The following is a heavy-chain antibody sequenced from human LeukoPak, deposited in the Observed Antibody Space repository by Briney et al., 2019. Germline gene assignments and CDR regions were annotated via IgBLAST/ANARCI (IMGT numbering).Heavy chain of an antibody. CDR1: GFTFDDYG. Sequence: GGSLRLSCAASGFTFDDYGMSWVRQAPGKGLEWVSGINWNGGSTGYADSVKGRFTISRDNAKNSLYLQMNSLRAEDTAFYYCARDTSSSYGSGSDYWGQGTLVTVSS. V-gene: IGHV3-20*04. D-gene: IGHD3-10*01. CDR2: INWNGGST. J-gene: IGHJ4*02. CDR3: ARDTSSSYGSGSDY.